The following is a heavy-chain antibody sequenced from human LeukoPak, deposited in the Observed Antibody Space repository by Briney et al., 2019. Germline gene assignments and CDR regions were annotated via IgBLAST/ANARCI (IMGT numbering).Heavy chain of an antibody. J-gene: IGHJ6*02. D-gene: IGHD2-2*02. CDR1: GGTISKNY. CDR3: ARASPRAIYSYGLDV. CDR2: IYDGVSP. V-gene: IGHV4-59*01. Sequence: SETLSLTCSVSGGTISKNYWSWIRQPPGKGLEWIAFIYDGVSPRYNPSLNSRVTISLDASRGQFSLGLTSVDAADPAVHYCARASPRAIYSYGLDVWAHGPTVTVS.